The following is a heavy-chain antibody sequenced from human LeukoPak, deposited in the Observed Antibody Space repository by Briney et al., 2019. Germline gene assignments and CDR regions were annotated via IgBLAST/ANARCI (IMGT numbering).Heavy chain of an antibody. CDR1: GFTFSSYS. J-gene: IGHJ2*01. CDR3: ARDYAGPQRRTVVHWYFDL. Sequence: GGSLRLSCAASGFTFSSYSMNWVRQAPGKGLEWVSSISSSSSYIYYADSVKGRFTISRDNSKNSLYLQMNSLRAEDTAVYYCARDYAGPQRRTVVHWYFDLWGRGTLVTVSS. V-gene: IGHV3-21*01. CDR2: ISSSSSYI. D-gene: IGHD4-23*01.